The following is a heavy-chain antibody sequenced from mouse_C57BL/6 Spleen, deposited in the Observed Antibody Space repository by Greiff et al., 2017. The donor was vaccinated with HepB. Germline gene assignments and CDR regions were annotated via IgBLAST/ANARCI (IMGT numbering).Heavy chain of an antibody. D-gene: IGHD1-1*01. Sequence: EVQLVESGGGLVQPGASLRLSCAASGFTFNDYQMSWVRQAPGKAPEWLALIRNKANGYTTEYTASVKGRFTISRDNSQNILYLQMNTLRAEDSAPYYCVKAVSSGSSYTWFAYWGQGTLVTVSA. V-gene: IGHV7-4*01. CDR1: GFTFNDYQ. CDR2: IRNKANGYTT. J-gene: IGHJ3*01. CDR3: VKAVSSGSSYTWFAY.